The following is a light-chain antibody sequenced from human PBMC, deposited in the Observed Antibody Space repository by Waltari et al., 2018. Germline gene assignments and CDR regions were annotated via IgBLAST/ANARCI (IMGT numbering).Light chain of an antibody. CDR2: TRN. Sequence: SSDLTQAPVVSVALGQTVRITCQGDSLSTYFASWYQKKPGQAPLLVVYTRNNRPSGIPDRFSDSTAGDTASLTSTGTQAEDEADYYCSSRDASGDRLVLGGGTKLTVL. J-gene: IGLJ2*01. V-gene: IGLV3-19*01. CDR3: SSRDASGDRLV. CDR1: SLSTYF.